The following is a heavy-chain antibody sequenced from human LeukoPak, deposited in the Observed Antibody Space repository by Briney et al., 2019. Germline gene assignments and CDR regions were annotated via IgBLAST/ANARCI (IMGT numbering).Heavy chain of an antibody. CDR3: ARDNPPDY. J-gene: IGHJ4*02. CDR1: GFTFSSSW. Sequence: GGSLRLSCVASGFTFSSSWMSWVCQAPGKGLEWVANIKQDGSEKSYVESVRGRFTISRDNAKNSLYLQLNSLRAEDTALYYCARDNPPDYWGQGTLVTVSS. V-gene: IGHV3-7*03. CDR2: IKQDGSEK.